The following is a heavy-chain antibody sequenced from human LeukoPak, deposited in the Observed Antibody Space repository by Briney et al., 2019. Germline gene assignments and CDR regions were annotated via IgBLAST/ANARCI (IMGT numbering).Heavy chain of an antibody. D-gene: IGHD3-16*01. CDR3: ARGRHSVWGSLI. J-gene: IGHJ3*01. CDR1: GGSISSNSHY. V-gene: IGHV4-39*07. Sequence: SETLSLTCTVSGGSISSNSHYWGWLRQPPGKGLEWIGNIYYSGSTYYNPSLKSRIIISVDTSKNQFSLKLSSVTAADTAVYYCARGRHSVWGSLIWGQGTMVTVSS. CDR2: IYYSGST.